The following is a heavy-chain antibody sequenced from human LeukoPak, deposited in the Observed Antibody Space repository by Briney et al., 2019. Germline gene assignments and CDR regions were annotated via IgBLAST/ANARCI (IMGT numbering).Heavy chain of an antibody. J-gene: IGHJ6*02. CDR2: IYYSGST. D-gene: IGHD3-16*01. Sequence: SETLSLTCTVSGGSVSSRSYYWSWIRQPPGKGLEWIGYIYYSGSTNYNPSLKSRVSISLDTSRNQFSLKLSSVTAADTAVYYCARDLTGGGMDVWGQGTTVTVSS. CDR1: GGSVSSRSYY. V-gene: IGHV4-61*01. CDR3: ARDLTGGGMDV.